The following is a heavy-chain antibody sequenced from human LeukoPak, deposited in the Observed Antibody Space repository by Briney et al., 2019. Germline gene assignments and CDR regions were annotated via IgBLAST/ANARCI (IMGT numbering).Heavy chain of an antibody. D-gene: IGHD4-11*01. CDR1: GYPFAKYW. CDR2: IYPDDSDT. CDR3: ARRFGERLYSNNDAFDS. J-gene: IGHJ4*02. V-gene: IGHV5-51*01. Sequence: GESLKISCQTSGYPFAKYWIGWVRQMPGKGLEWMGIIYPDDSDTRYGPSFQVQVTISVDKSINTAYLQWSRLKTSDSAIYYCARRFGERLYSNNDAFDSWGQGTLVTVSS.